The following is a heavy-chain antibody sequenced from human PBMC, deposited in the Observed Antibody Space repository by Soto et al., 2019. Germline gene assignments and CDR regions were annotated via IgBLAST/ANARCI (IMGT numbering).Heavy chain of an antibody. CDR3: ARAGPTSVVLFS. Sequence: GGSLRLSCAASGFTFSDYWMTWVRQAPGKGLEWVAHIKQDGSAKYYVDSVRGRFTISRDNAKSSLYLQMNSLRVEDTAMYYCARAGPTSVVLFSWGQGTLVNVS. CDR1: GFTFSDYW. CDR2: IKQDGSAK. D-gene: IGHD5-12*01. J-gene: IGHJ5*02. V-gene: IGHV3-7*05.